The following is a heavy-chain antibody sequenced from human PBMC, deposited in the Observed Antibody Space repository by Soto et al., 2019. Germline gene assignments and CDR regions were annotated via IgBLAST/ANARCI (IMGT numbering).Heavy chain of an antibody. CDR1: GFSLNTRRVG. Sequence: QITLRESGPTLVKPTQTLTLTCSFSGFSLNTRRVGVGWLRQPPGKALEWLALIYWDDDKRYSPSLKSRLTISTDTDKDQVVLTMSTMDPVAMATYYCARRFSRNDNWFDPWGQGTLVTVSS. J-gene: IGHJ5*02. CDR2: IYWDDDK. CDR3: ARRFSRNDNWFDP. V-gene: IGHV2-5*02.